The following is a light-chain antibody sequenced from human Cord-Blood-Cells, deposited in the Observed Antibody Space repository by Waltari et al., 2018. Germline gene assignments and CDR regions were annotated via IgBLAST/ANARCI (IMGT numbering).Light chain of an antibody. V-gene: IGLV2-8*01. J-gene: IGLJ2*01. CDR1: SSDVGGYNY. CDR3: SSYAGSTNLV. Sequence: QSALTQPPSASGSPGQSVTISCTGTSSDVGGYNYVSWYQQHPGKAPKHMIYEVSKRPSGVPDRFSGSKSGNTASLTVSGLQAEDEAYYYCSSYAGSTNLVFGGGTKLTGL. CDR2: EVS.